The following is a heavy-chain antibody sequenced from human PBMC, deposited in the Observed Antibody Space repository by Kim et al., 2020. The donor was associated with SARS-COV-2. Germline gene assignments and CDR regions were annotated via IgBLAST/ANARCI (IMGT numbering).Heavy chain of an antibody. V-gene: IGHV1-3*01. Sequence: ASVKVSCKASGYTFTSYAMHWVRQAPGQRLEWMGWINAGNGNTKYSQKFQGRVTITRDTSASTAYMELSSLRSEDTAVYYCASSVLSYSGYETFDYWGQGTLVTVSS. CDR2: INAGNGNT. CDR1: GYTFTSYA. D-gene: IGHD5-12*01. J-gene: IGHJ4*02. CDR3: ASSVLSYSGYETFDY.